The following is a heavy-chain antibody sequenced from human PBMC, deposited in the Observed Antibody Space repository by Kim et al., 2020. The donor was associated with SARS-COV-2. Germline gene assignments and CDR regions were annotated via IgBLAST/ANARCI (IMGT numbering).Heavy chain of an antibody. CDR2: INPNSGGT. Sequence: ASVKVSCKASGYTFTGYYMHWVRQAPGQGLEWMGWINPNSGGTNYAQKFQGRVTMTRDTSISTAYMELSRLRSDDTAVYYCARDRVNSGRIAAASFNWFDPWGQGTLVTVSS. CDR1: GYTFTGYY. V-gene: IGHV1-2*02. J-gene: IGHJ5*02. D-gene: IGHD6-13*01. CDR3: ARDRVNSGRIAAASFNWFDP.